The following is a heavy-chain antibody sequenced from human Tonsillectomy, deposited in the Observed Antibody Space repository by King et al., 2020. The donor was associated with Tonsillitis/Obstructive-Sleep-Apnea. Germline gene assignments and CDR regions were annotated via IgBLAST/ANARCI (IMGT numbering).Heavy chain of an antibody. CDR2: IPYHGSNK. Sequence: HVQLVESGGGVVQPGRSLRLSCAASGFNFNTYGMHWVRQAPGKGLEWVALIPYHGSNKYYGDSVKGRFTISRDNSKNTVYLQMNSLRTEDTAVYYCAKDELQLCSSTSCYLIDYWGQGTLVTVSS. J-gene: IGHJ4*02. CDR1: GFNFNTYG. V-gene: IGHV3-30*18. CDR3: AKDELQLCSSTSCYLIDY. D-gene: IGHD2-2*01.